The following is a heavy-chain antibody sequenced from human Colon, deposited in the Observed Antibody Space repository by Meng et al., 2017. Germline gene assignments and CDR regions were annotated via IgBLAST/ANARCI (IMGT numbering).Heavy chain of an antibody. Sequence: ASVKVSRKASGYTFTNYYMHWVRQPPGQGLEWMGIINPSAGTTDYEQKFQGRVTMTRDTSTSTVYMELSRLTSDDTAVYYCARKGGDTRAFDIWGQGTMVTVSS. D-gene: IGHD3-16*01. CDR2: INPSAGTT. CDR1: GYTFTNYY. CDR3: ARKGGDTRAFDI. J-gene: IGHJ3*02. V-gene: IGHV1-46*01.